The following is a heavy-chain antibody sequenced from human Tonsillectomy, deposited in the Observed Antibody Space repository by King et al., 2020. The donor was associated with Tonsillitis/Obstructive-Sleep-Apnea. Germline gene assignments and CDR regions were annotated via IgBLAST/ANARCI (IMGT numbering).Heavy chain of an antibody. CDR3: VREITGFYAFDI. J-gene: IGHJ3*02. Sequence: QVQLVESGSEVRRPGASVNISCKASGYTFTNYYVHWVRQAPGQGLEGVAMINPSDGGTSYTQGLRGRITATRDTSTRTIYMEMSSLKSEDTAVYYCVREITGFYAFDIWGQGTMVTVSS. CDR2: INPSDGGT. V-gene: IGHV1-46*04. D-gene: IGHD3-16*01. CDR1: GYTFTNYY.